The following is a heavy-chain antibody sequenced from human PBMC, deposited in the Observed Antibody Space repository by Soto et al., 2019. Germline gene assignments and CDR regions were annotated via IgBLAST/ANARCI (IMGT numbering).Heavy chain of an antibody. J-gene: IGHJ4*02. D-gene: IGHD1-1*01. Sequence: QVDLVQSGAEVKKPGASVKVSCKASGYTFTSYGITWVRQAPGQGLDWMGWISANNGNTDYAQKLQGRVIGTRDTSASTAYMELWRLISDGTAVYFCARGRYGDYGGVGSVVTVTS. CDR3: ARGRYGDY. CDR2: ISANNGNT. CDR1: GYTFTSYG. V-gene: IGHV1-18*01.